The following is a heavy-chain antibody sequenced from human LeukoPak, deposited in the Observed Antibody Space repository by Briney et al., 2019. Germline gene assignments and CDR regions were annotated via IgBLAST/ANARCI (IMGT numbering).Heavy chain of an antibody. D-gene: IGHD3-22*01. J-gene: IGHJ4*02. V-gene: IGHV4-39*01. CDR1: GGSISSRSYY. CDR3: ARQGGSGSLFDY. Sequence: PSETLSLTCTVSGGSISSRSYYWGWIRQPPGKGLEWIGSIFYTWSTYYNPSLKSRVTMSVDTSNNQFSLKLSSVTAADTAVYYCARQGGSGSLFDYWGQGTLVTVSS. CDR2: IFYTWST.